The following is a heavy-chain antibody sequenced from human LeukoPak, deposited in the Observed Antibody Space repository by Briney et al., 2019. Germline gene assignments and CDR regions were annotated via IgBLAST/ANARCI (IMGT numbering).Heavy chain of an antibody. V-gene: IGHV3-23*01. CDR3: VKYTGNSILVRFDY. D-gene: IGHD4-23*01. Sequence: GGSLRLSCAASGCTFSSYAMTWVRQAPGKGLEWVSGISGSGSGTYYADSVKGRFTISRDNSKTTLYLQMNSLRAEDTALYYCVKYTGNSILVRFDYWGQGTLVTVSS. CDR2: ISGSGSGT. J-gene: IGHJ4*02. CDR1: GCTFSSYA.